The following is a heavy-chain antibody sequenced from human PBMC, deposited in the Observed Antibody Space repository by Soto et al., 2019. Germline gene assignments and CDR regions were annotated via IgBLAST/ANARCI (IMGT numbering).Heavy chain of an antibody. CDR3: ARGPDRSGFYLFDY. CDR2: IIPLSGTT. J-gene: IGHJ4*02. Sequence: QVQLVQSGAEMRKPGSSVKVSCKTSGGTFSNHALSWVRQVSGQGPEWMGGIIPLSGTTNYVQKFQGRVTITADESMTTAYMELNHLRYEDTAIYYCARGPDRSGFYLFDYWGQGTLVTVSS. CDR1: GGTFSNHA. V-gene: IGHV1-69*01. D-gene: IGHD6-19*01.